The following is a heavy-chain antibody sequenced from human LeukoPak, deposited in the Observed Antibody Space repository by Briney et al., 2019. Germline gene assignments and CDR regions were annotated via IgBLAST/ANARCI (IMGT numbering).Heavy chain of an antibody. CDR1: GGSINNYY. V-gene: IGHV4-59*01. CDR3: ARNGDYYEKSGYYYLFDF. Sequence: SETLSLTCTVSGGSINNYYWSWIRQPPGKGLEYIGYIYYSGSANYNPSLKSRVTVSVDPSKNQFSLKLSSVTAADTAVYYCARNGDYYEKSGYYYLFDFWGQGTLVTVSS. D-gene: IGHD3-22*01. CDR2: IYYSGSA. J-gene: IGHJ4*02.